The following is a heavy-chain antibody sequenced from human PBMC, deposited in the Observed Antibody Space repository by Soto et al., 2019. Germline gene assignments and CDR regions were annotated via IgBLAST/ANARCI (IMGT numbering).Heavy chain of an antibody. CDR2: ISWNTGSI. D-gene: IGHD3-10*01. CDR3: AKGSGSGGSGTFYQSFDY. V-gene: IGHV3-9*01. CDR1: GFTFDDYA. Sequence: PGGSLRLSCEASGFTFDDYAMHWVRQAPGKGLGWVSGISWNTGSIGYADSVKGRFSISRDNAKNSLYLQMNSLRPDDTALYYCAKGSGSGGSGTFYQSFDYWGQGARVTVSS. J-gene: IGHJ4*02.